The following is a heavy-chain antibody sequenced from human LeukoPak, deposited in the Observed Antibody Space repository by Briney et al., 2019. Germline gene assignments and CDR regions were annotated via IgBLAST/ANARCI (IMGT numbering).Heavy chain of an antibody. CDR1: GYTFTAYY. J-gene: IGHJ4*02. D-gene: IGHD3-22*01. CDR3: ARSSAYYSDFDS. CDR2: INPSGGTT. V-gene: IGHV1-46*01. Sequence: ASVKVSCKASGYTFTAYYMNWVRQAPGQGLEWMGWINPSGGTTTYAQKFQGRVTMTSDSSTSTVHMELISLRSEDTAVYYCARSSAYYSDFDSWGQGTLVTVPS.